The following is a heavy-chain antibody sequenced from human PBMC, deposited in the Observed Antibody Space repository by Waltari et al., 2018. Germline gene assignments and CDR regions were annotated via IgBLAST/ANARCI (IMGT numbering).Heavy chain of an antibody. CDR1: GGPFSSYA. Sequence: QVQLVQSGAEVKKPGSSVKVSCKASGGPFSSYAISWVRPAPGQGLEWMGRIIPILGIANYAQKFQGRVTITADKSTSTAYMELSSLRSEDTAVYYCATVRGPSRGKNWFDPWGQGTLVTVSS. J-gene: IGHJ5*02. CDR2: IIPILGIA. D-gene: IGHD3-10*01. V-gene: IGHV1-69*04. CDR3: ATVRGPSRGKNWFDP.